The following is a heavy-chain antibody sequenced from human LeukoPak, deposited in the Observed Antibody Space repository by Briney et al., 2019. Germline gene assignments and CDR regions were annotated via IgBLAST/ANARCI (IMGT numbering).Heavy chain of an antibody. J-gene: IGHJ3*02. Sequence: GASVKVSCKASGYTFTSYYFHWVRQAPGQGLEWAGTIDPADGTTTYAQRLQGRVTMTWDMSASTVYMDLSSLSSEDTAVYYCARGYYDSSGYYGAFDIWGQGTMVTVSS. D-gene: IGHD3-22*01. V-gene: IGHV1-46*04. CDR1: GYTFTSYY. CDR2: IDPADGTT. CDR3: ARGYYDSSGYYGAFDI.